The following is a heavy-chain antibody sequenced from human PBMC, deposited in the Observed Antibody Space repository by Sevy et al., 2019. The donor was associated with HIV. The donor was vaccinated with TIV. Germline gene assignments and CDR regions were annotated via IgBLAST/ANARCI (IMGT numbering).Heavy chain of an antibody. CDR2: ITGSGGST. J-gene: IGHJ6*02. CDR3: AKVGYCSSTSCYSIYYGMDV. D-gene: IGHD2-2*02. V-gene: IGHV3-23*01. Sequence: GGSLRLSCAASGFTFSRNAMSWVRQAPGKGLEWASGITGSGGSTYYADSVKGWFTISRDNSKNTLYLQMNSLRVEDTAVYYCAKVGYCSSTSCYSIYYGMDVWGQGITVTVSS. CDR1: GFTFSRNA.